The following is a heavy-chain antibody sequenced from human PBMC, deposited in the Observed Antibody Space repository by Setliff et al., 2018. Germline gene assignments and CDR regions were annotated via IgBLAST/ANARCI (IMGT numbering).Heavy chain of an antibody. CDR1: KYIFMKYH. Sequence: ASVKVSCKASKYIFMKYHINWVRLAPGQGLEWMGMIITNTGKTSYPKKFQGRVTMTTDTYTGTAYLELRSLTSDDTAVYYCVRGSGPRVVGAMPFDYWGQGTPVTVSS. V-gene: IGHV1-18*01. D-gene: IGHD2-2*01. CDR3: VRGSGPRVVGAMPFDY. CDR2: IITNTGKT. J-gene: IGHJ4*02.